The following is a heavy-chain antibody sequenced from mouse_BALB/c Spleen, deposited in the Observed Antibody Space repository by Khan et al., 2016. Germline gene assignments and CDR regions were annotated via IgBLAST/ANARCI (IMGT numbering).Heavy chain of an antibody. V-gene: IGHV3-2*02. CDR1: GYSITSDYA. CDR3: ARGRYYGSRGYFDV. Sequence: EVQLQESGPGLVKPSQSLSLTCTVTGYSITSDYAWNWIRQFPGNKLEWMGYISYSGSTSYNPSLKSRISINRDTSKKQLFMQLNSENTEDTATYYFARGRYYGSRGYFDVWGAGTTVTVSS. D-gene: IGHD1-1*01. CDR2: ISYSGST. J-gene: IGHJ1*01.